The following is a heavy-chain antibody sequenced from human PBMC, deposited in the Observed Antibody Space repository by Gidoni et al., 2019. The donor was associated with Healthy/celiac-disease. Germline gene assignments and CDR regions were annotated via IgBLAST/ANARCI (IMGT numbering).Heavy chain of an antibody. CDR2: ISGSGGST. D-gene: IGHD6-19*01. Sequence: EVQLLESGGGLVQPGGSLRLSCAASGFTFSSYAMSWVRQAPGKGLEWVSAISGSGGSTYYADSVKGRFTISRDNSKNTLYLQMNSLRAEDTAVYYCASLFGYSSGWDLDYWGQGTLVTVSS. V-gene: IGHV3-23*01. J-gene: IGHJ4*02. CDR1: GFTFSSYA. CDR3: ASLFGYSSGWDLDY.